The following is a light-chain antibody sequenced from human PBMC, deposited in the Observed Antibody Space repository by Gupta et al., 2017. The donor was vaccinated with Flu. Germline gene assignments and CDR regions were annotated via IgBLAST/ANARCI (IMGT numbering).Light chain of an antibody. CDR3: QAWDSSTAV. V-gene: IGLV3-1*01. CDR2: QNN. J-gene: IGLJ2*01. Sequence: SPGPTASITCSGDKLGDTYACWYQQKPGQSPVLVIYQNNKRPSGIPERFSGSNSGNTATLTIGGTQALDEADYCCQAWDSSTAVFGGGTKLTVL. CDR1: KLGDTY.